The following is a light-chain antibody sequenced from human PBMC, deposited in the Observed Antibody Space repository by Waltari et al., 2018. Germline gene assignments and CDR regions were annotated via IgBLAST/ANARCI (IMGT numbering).Light chain of an antibody. J-gene: IGKJ4*01. CDR3: QYYNNYELT. V-gene: IGKV1-5*03. CDR2: GVS. Sequence: DIQMTQSPSTLSASVGDRGTITCRASQRITNWLAWYQQKPGMAPKLLIYGVSTLESGVPSRFSGSGSGAEFTLTISSLQPDDFATYYCQYYNNYELTFGGGTKVEIK. CDR1: QRITNW.